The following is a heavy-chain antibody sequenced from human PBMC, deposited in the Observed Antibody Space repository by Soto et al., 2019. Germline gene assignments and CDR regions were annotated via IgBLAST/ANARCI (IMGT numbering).Heavy chain of an antibody. V-gene: IGHV3-23*01. CDR2: INGGGGTT. CDR3: AKDRLPDVIWALDF. CDR1: GVNSRDHT. D-gene: IGHD3-10*01. J-gene: IGHJ4*02. Sequence: GGLKRHPSGAVGVNSRDHTMHRVSKKKGKGLEWISGINGGGGTTYYADSVKGRFTISRDDSKNILYLQMNSPRAEDTAIFFCAKDRLPDVIWALDFWVRGTLVTVSS.